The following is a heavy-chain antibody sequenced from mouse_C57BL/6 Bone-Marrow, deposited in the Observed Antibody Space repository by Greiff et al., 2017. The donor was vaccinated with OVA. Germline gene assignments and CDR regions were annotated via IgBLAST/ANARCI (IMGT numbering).Heavy chain of an antibody. CDR2: INPNYGTT. CDR1: GYSFTDYN. D-gene: IGHD1-1*01. J-gene: IGHJ4*01. CDR3: AGYDGRLNAMDY. Sequence: EVKLLESGPELVKPGASVKISCKASGYSFTDYNMNWVKQSHGKSLEWIGDINPNYGTTSYNQKFKGKATMTVDKSSSTAYMQLNSLTSEDSAVYYCAGYDGRLNAMDYWGQGTSVTVSS. V-gene: IGHV1-39*01.